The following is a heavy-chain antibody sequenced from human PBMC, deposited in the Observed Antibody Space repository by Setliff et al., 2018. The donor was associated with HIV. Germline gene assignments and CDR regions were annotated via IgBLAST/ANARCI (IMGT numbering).Heavy chain of an antibody. CDR3: VRGVVPDAMEDDFYYYTLDV. Sequence: GGAPRLPCSASGFNFLRYTMNWVRQAPGKGLEWISYINGSSSTTYYADSAKGRFTISRDNAKNSLYLELSSLRAEDTALYYCVRGVVPDAMEDDFYYYTLDVWGQGTTVTVSS. CDR1: GFNFLRYT. D-gene: IGHD2-2*01. CDR2: INGSSSTT. J-gene: IGHJ6*02. V-gene: IGHV3-48*01.